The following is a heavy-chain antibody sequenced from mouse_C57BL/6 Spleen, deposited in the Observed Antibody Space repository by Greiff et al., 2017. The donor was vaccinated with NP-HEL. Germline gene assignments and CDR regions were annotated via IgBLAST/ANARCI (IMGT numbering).Heavy chain of an antibody. Sequence: EVHLVESGGGLVKPGGSLKLSCAASGFTFSSYAMSWVRQTPEKRLEWVATISDGGSYTYYPDNVKGRFTISRDNAKNNLYLQMSHLKSEDTAMYYCARDMEGYYMDYWGQGTTLTVSS. CDR1: GFTFSSYA. CDR3: ARDMEGYYMDY. J-gene: IGHJ2*01. V-gene: IGHV5-4*01. CDR2: ISDGGSYT. D-gene: IGHD2-12*01.